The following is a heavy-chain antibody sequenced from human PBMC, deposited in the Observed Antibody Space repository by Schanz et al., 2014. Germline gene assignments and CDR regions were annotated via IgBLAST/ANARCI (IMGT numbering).Heavy chain of an antibody. CDR2: IYYSGAT. J-gene: IGHJ4*02. CDR3: ASTHWFGSGTTIVDY. V-gene: IGHV4-59*01. CDR1: GDSIRSYY. Sequence: QVQLQESGPGLVKPSETLSLTCNVSGDSIRSYYWSWIRQPPGKGLEWIGYIYYSGATNYNPSLKSRVTLAVDTSKNQLSQKLTSVNAADTAVYYCASTHWFGSGTTIVDYWGQGTLVTVSS. D-gene: IGHD3-10*01.